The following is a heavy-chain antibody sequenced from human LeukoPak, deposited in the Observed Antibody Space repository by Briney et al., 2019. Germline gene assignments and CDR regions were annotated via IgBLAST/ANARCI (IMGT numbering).Heavy chain of an antibody. J-gene: IGHJ4*02. V-gene: IGHV3-30*18. CDR1: GFTFCSYG. CDR2: ISHDGSNK. CDR3: AKALWFGELGYFDY. D-gene: IGHD3-10*01. Sequence: PGRSLRLSCAASGFTFCSYGMHWVRQAPGKGLEWVAVISHDGSNKYYADSVKGRLTISRDNSKNTLYLQMNSLRAEDTAVYYCAKALWFGELGYFDYWGQGTLVTVSS.